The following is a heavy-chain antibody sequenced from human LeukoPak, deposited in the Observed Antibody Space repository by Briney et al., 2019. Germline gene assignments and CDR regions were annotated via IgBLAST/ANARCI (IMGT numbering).Heavy chain of an antibody. CDR1: GFTFSSYG. Sequence: PGGSLRLSCAASGFTFSSYGMHWVRQAPGKGLEWVAVISYDGSNKYYADSVKGRFTISRDNAKNSLYLQMNSLRAEDTAVYYCARGSTYYESSSQVPFDYWGQGTLVTVSS. V-gene: IGHV3-30*03. D-gene: IGHD3-22*01. CDR2: ISYDGSNK. J-gene: IGHJ4*02. CDR3: ARGSTYYESSSQVPFDY.